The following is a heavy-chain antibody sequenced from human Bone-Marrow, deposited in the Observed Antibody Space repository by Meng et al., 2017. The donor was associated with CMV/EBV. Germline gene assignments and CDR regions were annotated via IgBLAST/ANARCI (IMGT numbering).Heavy chain of an antibody. CDR2: IRYDGRNK. Sequence: GGSLRLSCAASGFTFSSYAMSWVRQAPGKGLEWVAFIRYDGRNKYYADSVKGRFTISRDNSKTTLYLQMNSLRAEDTAVYYCARVSSSWYYYYGRDVWGQGTTVTVSS. CDR1: GFTFSSYA. V-gene: IGHV3-30*02. D-gene: IGHD6-13*01. J-gene: IGHJ6*01. CDR3: ARVSSSWYYYYGRDV.